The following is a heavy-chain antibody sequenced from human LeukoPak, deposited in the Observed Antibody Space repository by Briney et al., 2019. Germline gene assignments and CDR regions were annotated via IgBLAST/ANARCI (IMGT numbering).Heavy chain of an antibody. V-gene: IGHV3-33*06. D-gene: IGHD6-19*01. Sequence: PWGSLRLSCAASGFTFSKYGMHWVRQAPGKGLEWVAVIWYDGKNKYYADSVKGRFTISRDNSKNTLYLEMNSLRADDTAVYFCAKDRAVAGTDARYYFDYWGQGTLVTVSA. CDR2: IWYDGKNK. CDR1: GFTFSKYG. CDR3: AKDRAVAGTDARYYFDY. J-gene: IGHJ4*02.